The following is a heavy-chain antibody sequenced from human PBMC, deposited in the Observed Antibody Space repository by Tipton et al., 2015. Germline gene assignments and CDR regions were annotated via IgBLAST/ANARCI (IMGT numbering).Heavy chain of an antibody. V-gene: IGHV3-7*03. J-gene: IGHJ3*01. CDR2: IKEDGSEK. Sequence: SLRLSCAASGFTFSSYWMSWVRQAPGKGLEWVANIKEDGSEKYYVDPAKGRFTISRDNAKNSLYLQMNSLRAEDTAVYYCAKSLEHGSDAFDLWGRGTMVTVSS. CDR1: GFTFSSYW. CDR3: AKSLEHGSDAFDL. D-gene: IGHD1/OR15-1a*01.